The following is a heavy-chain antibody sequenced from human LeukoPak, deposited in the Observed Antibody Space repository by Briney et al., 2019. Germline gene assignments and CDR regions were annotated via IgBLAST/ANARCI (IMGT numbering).Heavy chain of an antibody. Sequence: SETLSLTCTVSSGSISRSYYYWGWMRQPPGKGLEWIGSVYYNGNTFYSPSLKSRVTISVDTSKNHFSLRLISVTAADTAVYYCARTRYYYNSRSYGAPYYFDYWGQGTLVTVSS. D-gene: IGHD3-10*01. J-gene: IGHJ4*02. V-gene: IGHV4-39*02. CDR1: SGSISRSYYY. CDR2: VYYNGNT. CDR3: ARTRYYYNSRSYGAPYYFDY.